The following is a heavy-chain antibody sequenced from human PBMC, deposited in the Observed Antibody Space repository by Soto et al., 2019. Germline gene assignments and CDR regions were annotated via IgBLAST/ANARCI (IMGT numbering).Heavy chain of an antibody. Sequence: QVQLQQWGAGLLKPSETLSLTCAVHGGSFSGYIWTWIRQPPGKGLQWIGQINHSGSTDYNPSLMSRVSISVHTSNGQSSPELSTVTAADTAVYHCPTGLIPGSSYSRGWYYLDSWGQGTLVTVSS. D-gene: IGHD1-26*01. CDR1: GGSFSGYI. V-gene: IGHV4-34*01. CDR2: INHSGST. J-gene: IGHJ4*02. CDR3: PTGLIPGSSYSRGWYYLDS.